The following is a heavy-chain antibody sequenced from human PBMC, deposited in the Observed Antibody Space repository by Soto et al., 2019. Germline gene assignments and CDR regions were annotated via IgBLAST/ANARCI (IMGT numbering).Heavy chain of an antibody. J-gene: IGHJ2*01. V-gene: IGHV3-11*06. CDR2: LSSGSRFT. Sequence: LRLSCEASGFPFGDYYMSWIRQSPERGLEWLSFLSSGSRFTKYADSVRGRFTISRDNAKNALYLQMNSLRAEDTAVYYCARRLGSLPTANLDLWGRGTLVTVSS. D-gene: IGHD1-1*01. CDR3: ARRLGSLPTANLDL. CDR1: GFPFGDYY.